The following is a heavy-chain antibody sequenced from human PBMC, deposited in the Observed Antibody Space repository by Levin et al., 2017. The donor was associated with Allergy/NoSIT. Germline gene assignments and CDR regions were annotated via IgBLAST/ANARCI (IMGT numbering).Heavy chain of an antibody. CDR2: MSVSGGGT. J-gene: IGHJ6*02. Sequence: QTGGSLRLSCAASGFTFSNYAIWVRQAPGKGLEWVSTMSVSGGGTYYADSVKGRFTISRDSSKNTLYLQMNSLRAEDTAVYYCTSQGVWGQGTAVTVSS. V-gene: IGHV3-23*01. CDR1: GFTFSNYA. CDR3: TSQGV.